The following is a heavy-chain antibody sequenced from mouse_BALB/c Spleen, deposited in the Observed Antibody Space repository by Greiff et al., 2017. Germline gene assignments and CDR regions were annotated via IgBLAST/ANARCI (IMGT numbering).Heavy chain of an antibody. CDR3: ASITPTFDY. CDR1: GYTFTSYW. Sequence: QVQLQQPGAELVKPGASVKMSCKASGYTFTSYWIEWVKQRPGHGLEWIGEILPGSGSTNYNEKFKGKATFTADTSSNTAYMQLSSLTSEDSAVYYCASITPTFDYWGQGTTLTVSS. CDR2: ILPGSGST. D-gene: IGHD1-1*01. J-gene: IGHJ2*01. V-gene: IGHV1-9*01.